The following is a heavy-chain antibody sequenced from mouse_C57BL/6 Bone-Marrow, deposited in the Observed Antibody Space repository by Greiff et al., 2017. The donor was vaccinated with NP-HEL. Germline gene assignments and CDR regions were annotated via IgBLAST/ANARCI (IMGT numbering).Heavy chain of an antibody. CDR1: GYTFTSYT. J-gene: IGHJ2*01. Sequence: QVQLKESGAELARPGASVKMSCKASGYTFTSYTMHWVKQRPGQGLEWIGYINPSSGYTKYNQKFKDKATLTADKSSSTAYMQLSSLTSEDSAVYYCARGATVVAHYFDYWGQGTTLTVSS. V-gene: IGHV1-4*01. CDR2: INPSSGYT. CDR3: ARGATVVAHYFDY. D-gene: IGHD1-1*01.